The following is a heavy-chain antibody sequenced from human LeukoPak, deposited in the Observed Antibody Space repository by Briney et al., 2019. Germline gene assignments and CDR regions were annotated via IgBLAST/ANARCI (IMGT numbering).Heavy chain of an antibody. J-gene: IGHJ3*02. CDR3: AREWGAFDI. Sequence: GGSLRLSCAVSGFSLTDYDMHWIRRAPGKGLEGVSFLGGTEGHTYCGDSVRGRFPLSRDNVENSVYLKMNTLRADDRAVYYCAREWGAFDIWGQGTIVTVSS. CDR1: GFSLTDYD. CDR2: LGGTEGHT. D-gene: IGHD3-16*01. V-gene: IGHV3-11*01.